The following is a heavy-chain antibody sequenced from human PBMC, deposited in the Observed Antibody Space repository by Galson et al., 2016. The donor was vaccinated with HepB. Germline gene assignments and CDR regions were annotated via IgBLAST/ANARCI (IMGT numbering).Heavy chain of an antibody. V-gene: IGHV1-3*01. CDR3: ATRAVIHATLDY. CDR2: INPGNRNT. J-gene: IGHJ4*02. D-gene: IGHD3-16*02. CDR1: GYTFSIYG. Sequence: SVKVSCKASGYTFSIYGLHWVRQAPGQRLEWMGWINPGNRNTEYSQKFQGRVIITRDTSASTAYMELRSLRSEDTAVYYCATRAVIHATLDYWGQGTLVTVSS.